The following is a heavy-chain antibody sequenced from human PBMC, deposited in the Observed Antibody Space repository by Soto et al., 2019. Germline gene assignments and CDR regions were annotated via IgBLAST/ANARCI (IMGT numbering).Heavy chain of an antibody. CDR1: GFTFSSYG. V-gene: IGHV3-30*18. D-gene: IGHD6-13*01. Sequence: GGSLRLSCAASGFTFSSYGMHWVRQAPGKGLEWVAVISYDGSNKYYADSVKGRFTISRDNSKNTLYLQMNSLRAEDTAVYYCAKDTGLAAADYWSQGTLVTVSS. CDR3: AKDTGLAAADY. CDR2: ISYDGSNK. J-gene: IGHJ4*02.